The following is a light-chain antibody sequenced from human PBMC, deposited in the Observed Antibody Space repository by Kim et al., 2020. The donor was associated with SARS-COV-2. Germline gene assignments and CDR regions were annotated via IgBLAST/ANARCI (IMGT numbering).Light chain of an antibody. J-gene: IGKJ4*01. CDR1: QSISSW. CDR2: KAP. CDR3: QQYNSFSLT. Sequence: DIQMTQSPSTLSASVGDRVTITCRASQSISSWLAWYQQKPGKAPKLLIYKAPSLESGVPSRFSGSGSGTEFTLTISSLQPDDFATYYCQQYNSFSLTFGRGTKLEI. V-gene: IGKV1-5*03.